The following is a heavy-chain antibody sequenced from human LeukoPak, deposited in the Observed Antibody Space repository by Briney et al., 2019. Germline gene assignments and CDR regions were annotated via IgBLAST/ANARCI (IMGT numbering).Heavy chain of an antibody. Sequence: ASVKVSYKASGYTLTSYDINWVRQATGQGLEWMGWMNPNSGRTGYAQNFQGRITITRNTSISTAYMELSSLRSEDTAVYYCTRETPSRYFDYWGQGTLVTVSS. CDR3: TRETPSRYFDY. CDR1: GYTLTSYD. J-gene: IGHJ4*02. V-gene: IGHV1-8*01. CDR2: MNPNSGRT. D-gene: IGHD4-23*01.